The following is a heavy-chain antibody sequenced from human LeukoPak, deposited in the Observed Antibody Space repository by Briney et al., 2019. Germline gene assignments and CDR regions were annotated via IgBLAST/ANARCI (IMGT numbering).Heavy chain of an antibody. V-gene: IGHV3-30*18. J-gene: IGHJ4*02. D-gene: IGHD6-13*01. CDR2: ISYDGSNK. CDR1: GFTFSSYA. CDR3: AKVGVGSSSWPDY. Sequence: PGGSLRLSCAASGFTFSSYAMHWVRQAPGKGLEWVAVISYDGSNKYYADSVKGRFTISRDNSKNTLYLQMNSLRAEDTAVYYCAKVGVGSSSWPDYWGQGTLVTVSS.